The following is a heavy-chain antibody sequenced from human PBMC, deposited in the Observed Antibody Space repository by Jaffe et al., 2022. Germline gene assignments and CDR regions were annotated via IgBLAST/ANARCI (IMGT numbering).Heavy chain of an antibody. D-gene: IGHD3-3*01. CDR3: AKVGGRGPIYYYYMDV. J-gene: IGHJ6*03. CDR2: ISGSGGST. CDR1: GFTFSSYA. Sequence: EVQLLESGGGLVQPGGSLRLSCAASGFTFSSYAMSWVRQAPGKGLEWVSAISGSGGSTYYADSVKGRFTISRDNSKNTLYLQMNSLRAEDTAVYYCAKVGGRGPIYYYYMDVWGKGTTVTVSS. V-gene: IGHV3-23*01.